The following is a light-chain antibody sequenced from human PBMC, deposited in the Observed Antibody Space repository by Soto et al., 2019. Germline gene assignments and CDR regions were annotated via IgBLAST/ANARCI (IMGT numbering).Light chain of an antibody. Sequence: EIVMTQSPATLSVSPGERATLSCMASQSVSNYLAWYQQKPGQAPRLLMYDASNRATGIPVRFSGSGSGTDFTLTISSLEPEDFALYYCQQRSGWPRTFGQGTKVDIK. CDR1: QSVSNY. J-gene: IGKJ1*01. CDR3: QQRSGWPRT. V-gene: IGKV3-11*01. CDR2: DAS.